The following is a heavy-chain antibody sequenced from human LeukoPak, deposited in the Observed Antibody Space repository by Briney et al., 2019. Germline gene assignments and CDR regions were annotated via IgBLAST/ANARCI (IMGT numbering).Heavy chain of an antibody. CDR3: ARDYLDWYFDL. J-gene: IGHJ2*01. Sequence: PGGSLRLSCAASGFTFSSYWMSWVRQAPGKGLEWVAVISYDGSNKYYADSVKGRFTISRDNSKNTLYLQMNSLRAEDTAVYYCARDYLDWYFDLWGRGTLVTVSS. CDR1: GFTFSSYW. V-gene: IGHV3-30*03. CDR2: ISYDGSNK.